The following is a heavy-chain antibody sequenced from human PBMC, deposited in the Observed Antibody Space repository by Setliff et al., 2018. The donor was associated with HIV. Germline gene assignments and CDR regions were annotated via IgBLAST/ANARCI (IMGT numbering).Heavy chain of an antibody. J-gene: IGHJ5*02. D-gene: IGHD2-21*01. CDR2: IKRKTDGGTT. Sequence: GGSLRLSCTASGFTVTNAWLTWVRQAPGKGLEWVGRIKRKTDGGTTDYAAPVKGRFTISRDDSRNTLFLQMNNLKTEDTAMYYCTTDWGGGGGAPLDPWGQGTLVTVSS. V-gene: IGHV3-15*01. CDR3: TTDWGGGGGAPLDP. CDR1: GFTVTNAW.